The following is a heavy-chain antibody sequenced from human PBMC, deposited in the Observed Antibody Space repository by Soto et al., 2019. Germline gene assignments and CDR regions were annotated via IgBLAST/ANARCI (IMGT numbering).Heavy chain of an antibody. Sequence: QVQLVESGGGVVQPGRSLRLSCAASGFTFSSYGMHWVRQAPGKGLEWVAVISYDGSNKYYADSVKGRFTISRDNFKNQLYLQMNSLRAQDTAVYYCAKIGYVDIVATSYDAFDIWGQGTMVTVSS. CDR3: AKIGYVDIVATSYDAFDI. D-gene: IGHD5-12*01. V-gene: IGHV3-30*18. CDR2: ISYDGSNK. CDR1: GFTFSSYG. J-gene: IGHJ3*02.